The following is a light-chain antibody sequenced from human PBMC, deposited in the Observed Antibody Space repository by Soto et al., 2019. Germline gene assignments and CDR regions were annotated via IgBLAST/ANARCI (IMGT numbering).Light chain of an antibody. CDR3: SSFTSTTSLYV. CDR1: SGDVRDSQY. V-gene: IGLV2-14*03. CDR2: DVT. J-gene: IGLJ1*01. Sequence: QSVLTQPASVSGSPGQSITFSCSGLSGDVRDSQYVSRYQQHPGKVPKLIIYDVTNRTSGISSRFSGSKSGSTASLTISGLQPDDEASYYCSSFTSTTSLYVFGSGTKVTVL.